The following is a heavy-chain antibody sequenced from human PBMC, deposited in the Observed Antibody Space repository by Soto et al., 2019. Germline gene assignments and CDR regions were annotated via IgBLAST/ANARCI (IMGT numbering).Heavy chain of an antibody. J-gene: IGHJ5*02. Sequence: ASVKVSCKASGYSFTGYYMHWMRQAPGQGLEWMGWINPNSGGTTYAQKFQGRVTMTRDTSISTAYMELSRLRSDDTAMYYCARDYSGVLLWFGGAPGAPLDPWGQGTLVTVSS. CDR2: INPNSGGT. CDR3: ARDYSGVLLWFGGAPGAPLDP. CDR1: GYSFTGYY. V-gene: IGHV1-2*02. D-gene: IGHD3-10*01.